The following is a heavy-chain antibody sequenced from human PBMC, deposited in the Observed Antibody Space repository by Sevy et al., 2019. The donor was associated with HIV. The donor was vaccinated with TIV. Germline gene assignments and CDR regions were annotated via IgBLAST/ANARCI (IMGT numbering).Heavy chain of an antibody. CDR2: IWYDGSNK. D-gene: IGHD3-16*01. CDR3: ARAIGGSVDAFDI. V-gene: IGHV3-33*01. Sequence: GGSLRLSCAASGFTFSSYGMHWVRQAPGEGLEWVAVIWYDGSNKYYADSVKGRFTISRDNSKNTLYLQMNSLRAEDTAVYYCARAIGGSVDAFDIWGQGTMVTVSS. J-gene: IGHJ3*02. CDR1: GFTFSSYG.